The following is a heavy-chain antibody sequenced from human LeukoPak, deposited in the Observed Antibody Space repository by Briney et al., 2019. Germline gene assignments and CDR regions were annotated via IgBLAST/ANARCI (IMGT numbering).Heavy chain of an antibody. V-gene: IGHV3-66*01. J-gene: IGHJ4*02. CDR3: ARAREGLFDY. D-gene: IGHD1-26*01. CDR2: LYSGGDT. Sequence: GGSLRLSCAASGFTDSGSYMTWVRQAPGKGLEWVSLLYSGGDTNYADSVKGRFTISRDNAKNTLYLQMNSLRAEDTAVYYCARAREGLFDYWGQGTLVTVSS. CDR1: GFTDSGSY.